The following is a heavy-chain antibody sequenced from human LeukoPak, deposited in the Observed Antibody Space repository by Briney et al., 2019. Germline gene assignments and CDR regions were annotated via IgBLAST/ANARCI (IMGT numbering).Heavy chain of an antibody. Sequence: SGTLSLTCTLSGDSVTSDNWWSWVRQPPGKGLEWIGEIHHSAGTNYNPSLRSRVTISVDTSKNQFSLKLSSVTAADTAVYYCARDYFDPWGQGTLVTVSS. CDR2: IHHSAGT. J-gene: IGHJ5*02. CDR3: ARDYFDP. CDR1: GDSVTSDNW. V-gene: IGHV4-4*02.